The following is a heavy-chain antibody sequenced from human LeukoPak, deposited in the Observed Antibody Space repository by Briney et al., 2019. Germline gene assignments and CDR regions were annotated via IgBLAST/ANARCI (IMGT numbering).Heavy chain of an antibody. CDR1: GYTFTGYY. J-gene: IGHJ6*03. V-gene: IGHV1-2*02. D-gene: IGHD3-10*01. CDR2: INPNSGGT. CDR3: ATGSGSYYYYYMDV. Sequence: ASVKVSCKASGYTFTGYYMHWVRQAPGQGLEWMGWINPNSGGTNYAQKFQGRVTMTRDTSISTAYMELSSLRSEDTAVYYCATGSGSYYYYYMDVWGKGTTVTISS.